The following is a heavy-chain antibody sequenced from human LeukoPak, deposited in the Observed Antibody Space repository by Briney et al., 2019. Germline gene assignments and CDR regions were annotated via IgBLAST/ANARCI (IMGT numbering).Heavy chain of an antibody. CDR1: GYTFTGYY. V-gene: IGHV1-2*02. D-gene: IGHD6-13*01. CDR2: INPNSGGT. Sequence: GASVKVSCKASGYTFTGYYMHWVRQAPGQGLEWMGWINPNSGGTNYAQKFQGRVTMTRDTSINTAYMELSRLRSDDTAVYYCARDDGSWTIYYYYGMDVWGQGTTVIVSS. CDR3: ARDDGSWTIYYYYGMDV. J-gene: IGHJ6*02.